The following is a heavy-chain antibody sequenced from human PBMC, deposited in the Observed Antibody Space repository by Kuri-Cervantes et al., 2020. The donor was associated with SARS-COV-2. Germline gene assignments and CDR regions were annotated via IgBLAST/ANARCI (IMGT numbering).Heavy chain of an antibody. Sequence: SLRLSCAASGFTFSSYGMHWVRQAPGKGLEWVAVISYDGSNKYYADSVEGRFTISRDNSKNTLYLQMNSLRAEDTAVYHCARDQYSGYETYGMDVWGQGTTVTVSS. CDR2: ISYDGSNK. D-gene: IGHD5-12*01. J-gene: IGHJ6*02. CDR3: ARDQYSGYETYGMDV. V-gene: IGHV3-30*03. CDR1: GFTFSSYG.